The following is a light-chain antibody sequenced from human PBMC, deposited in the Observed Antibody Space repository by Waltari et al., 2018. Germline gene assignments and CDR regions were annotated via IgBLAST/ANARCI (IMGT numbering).Light chain of an antibody. CDR1: QSISKY. CDR3: QHYVSLPVT. Sequence: EFVLTRSQGPWSLSSGARATLSCRTSQSISKYLVWYQKKPGEALRLLIYHASIRATGIPDRFSGSGSGNDFSLTISRLEPEYVAVYYCQHYVSLPVTFGQGTKVEIK. V-gene: IGKV3-20*01. J-gene: IGKJ1*01. CDR2: HAS.